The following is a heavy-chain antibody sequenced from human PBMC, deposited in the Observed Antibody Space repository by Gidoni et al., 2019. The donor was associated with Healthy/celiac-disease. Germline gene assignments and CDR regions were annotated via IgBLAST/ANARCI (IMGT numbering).Heavy chain of an antibody. J-gene: IGHJ2*01. CDR1: GSTFGDYV. Sequence: EVLLVESGGGLVQLWRSLRPSCTVSGSTFGDYVMTWVRQAPGKGLEWVGFIRSKAYGGTTEYAASVKGRFTISRDDSKSIAYLQMNSLKTEDTAVYYCTRSQPYCGGDCYSRWYFDLWGRGTLVTVSS. CDR2: IRSKAYGGTT. D-gene: IGHD2-21*02. CDR3: TRSQPYCGGDCYSRWYFDL. V-gene: IGHV3-49*04.